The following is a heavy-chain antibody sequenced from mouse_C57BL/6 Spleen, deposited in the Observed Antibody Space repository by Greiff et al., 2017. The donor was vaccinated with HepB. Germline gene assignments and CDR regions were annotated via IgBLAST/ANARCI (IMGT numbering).Heavy chain of an antibody. D-gene: IGHD1-1*01. CDR2: ISDGGSYT. Sequence: EVQLQESGGGLVKPGGSLKLSCAASGFTFSSYAMSWVRQTPEKRLEWVATISDGGSYTYYPDNVKGRFTISRDNAKNNLYLQMSHLKSEDTAMYYCARAGVVDYWGQGTTLTVSS. CDR1: GFTFSSYA. V-gene: IGHV5-4*01. CDR3: ARAGVVDY. J-gene: IGHJ2*01.